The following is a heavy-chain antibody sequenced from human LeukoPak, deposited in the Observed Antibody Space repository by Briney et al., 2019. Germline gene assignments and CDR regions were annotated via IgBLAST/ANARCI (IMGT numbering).Heavy chain of an antibody. D-gene: IGHD6-13*01. CDR1: GFTFSNAW. Sequence: GGSLRLSCAASGFTFSNAWMSWVRQAPGKGLEWVGRIKSKTDGGTTDYAAPVKGRFTISRDDSKNTLYLQMNSLKTEDTALYYCTTVKGDSSWDRYNWFDPWGQGTLVTVSS. CDR3: TTVKGDSSWDRYNWFDP. V-gene: IGHV3-15*01. J-gene: IGHJ5*02. CDR2: IKSKTDGGTT.